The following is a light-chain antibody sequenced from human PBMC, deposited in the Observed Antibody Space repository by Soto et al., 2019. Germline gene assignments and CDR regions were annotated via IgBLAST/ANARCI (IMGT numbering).Light chain of an antibody. V-gene: IGKV1-39*01. CDR2: DAS. J-gene: IGKJ2*01. CDR1: QSIRSY. Sequence: DIQMTQSPSSLSASVGDRVTITCRASQSIRSYLNWYQQKPGKAPKLLIYDASSLQSGVPSRFSGSGSGTEFTLTISSLQPEDFATYYCQQSYSTPRAFSQGTKLEIK. CDR3: QQSYSTPRA.